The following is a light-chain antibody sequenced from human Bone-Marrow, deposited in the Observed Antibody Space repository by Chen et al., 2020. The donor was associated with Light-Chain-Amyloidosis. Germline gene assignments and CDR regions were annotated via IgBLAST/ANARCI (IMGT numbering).Light chain of an antibody. CDR2: DDS. CDR1: NIRSTS. CDR3: QVWDRSSDRPV. J-gene: IGLJ3*02. V-gene: IGLV3-21*02. Sequence: SYVLTQPSSVSVAPGQTATIACGGNNIRSTSVPWYQQTPGPAPLMVVYDDSDRPSGIPARLSGSNSGNTATLTINRVEAGDEADYCCQVWDRSSDRPVFGGGTKLTVL.